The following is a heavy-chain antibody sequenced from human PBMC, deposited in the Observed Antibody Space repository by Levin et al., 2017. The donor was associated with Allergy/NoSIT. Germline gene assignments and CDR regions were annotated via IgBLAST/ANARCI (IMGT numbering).Heavy chain of an antibody. CDR3: AKDRVGRSSGWPNDAFDI. CDR1: GFTFSSYA. D-gene: IGHD6-19*01. J-gene: IGHJ3*02. CDR2: ISGSGGST. Sequence: PGGSLRLSCAASGFTFSSYAMSWVRQAPGKGLEWVSAISGSGGSTYYADSVKGRFTISRDNSKNTLYLQMNSLRAEDTAVYYCAKDRVGRSSGWPNDAFDIWGQGTMVTVSS. V-gene: IGHV3-23*01.